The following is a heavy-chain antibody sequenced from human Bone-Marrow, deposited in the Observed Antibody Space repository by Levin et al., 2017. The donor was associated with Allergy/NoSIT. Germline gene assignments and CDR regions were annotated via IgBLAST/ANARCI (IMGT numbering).Heavy chain of an antibody. CDR3: TKDIAPGGTDV. J-gene: IGHJ6*02. V-gene: IGHV3-9*01. Sequence: LSGGSLRLSCTASGFTFDGYAMHWVRQAPGKGLEWVSGIDWNSGRIGYADSVKGRFTISRNNAKNSLDLQMNSLRVEDTAVYFCTKDIAPGGTDVWGQGTTVTVSS. CDR1: GFTFDGYA. CDR2: IDWNSGRI. D-gene: IGHD1-26*01.